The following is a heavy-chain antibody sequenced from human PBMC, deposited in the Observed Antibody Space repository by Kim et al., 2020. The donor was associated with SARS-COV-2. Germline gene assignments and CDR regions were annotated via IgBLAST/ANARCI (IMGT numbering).Heavy chain of an antibody. V-gene: IGHV3-15*01. Sequence: GGSLRLSCAASGFTFSNAWMSWVRQAPGKGLEWGGRIKSKTDGGTTDYAAPVKGRFTISRDDSKNTLYPQMNSLKTEDTAVYYCTTEGMTTRTFDIWGQGTMVTVSS. CDR1: GFTFSNAW. J-gene: IGHJ3*02. CDR3: TTEGMTTRTFDI. CDR2: IKSKTDGGTT.